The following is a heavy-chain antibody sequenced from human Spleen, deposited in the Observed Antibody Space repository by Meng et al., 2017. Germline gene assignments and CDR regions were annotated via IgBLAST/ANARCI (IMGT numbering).Heavy chain of an antibody. Sequence: QVQLVHSGAEVKKPGASVKVPCKASGYTFTSYDINWVRQATGQGLEWMGWMNPNSGNTNYAQKLQGRVTMTTDTSTSAAYMELRSLRSDDTAVYYCATDQGLGGFDYWGQGTLVTVSS. V-gene: IGHV1-8*01. CDR1: GYTFTSYD. CDR3: ATDQGLGGFDY. D-gene: IGHD3-16*01. CDR2: MNPNSGNT. J-gene: IGHJ4*02.